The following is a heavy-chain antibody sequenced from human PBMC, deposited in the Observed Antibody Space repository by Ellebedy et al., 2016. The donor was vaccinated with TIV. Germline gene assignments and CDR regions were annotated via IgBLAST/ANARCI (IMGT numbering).Heavy chain of an antibody. Sequence: AASVKVSCKASGFTFTSSAMQWVRQARGQRLEWIGWIVVGSGNTNYAQKFQERVTITRDMSTSTAYMELSSLRSEDTAVYYRAALYSSTLPDYWGQGTLVTVSS. CDR3: AALYSSTLPDY. CDR2: IVVGSGNT. J-gene: IGHJ4*02. D-gene: IGHD6-13*01. CDR1: GFTFTSSA. V-gene: IGHV1-58*02.